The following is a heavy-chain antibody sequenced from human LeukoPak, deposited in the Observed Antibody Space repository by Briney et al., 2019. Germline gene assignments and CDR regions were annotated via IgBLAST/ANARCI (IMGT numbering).Heavy chain of an antibody. CDR3: ATPAPSIAIYDAFDI. Sequence: GGSLRLSCAASGFTFSSYGMHWVRQAPGKGLEWVAVISYDGSNKYYADSVKGRFTISRDNSKNTLYLQMNSQRAEDTAVYYCATPAPSIAIYDAFDIWGQGTMVTVSS. V-gene: IGHV3-30*03. D-gene: IGHD6-6*01. J-gene: IGHJ3*02. CDR1: GFTFSSYG. CDR2: ISYDGSNK.